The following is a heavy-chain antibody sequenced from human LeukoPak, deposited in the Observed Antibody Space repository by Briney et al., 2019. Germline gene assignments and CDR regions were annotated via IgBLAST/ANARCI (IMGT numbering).Heavy chain of an antibody. CDR3: AKLRYSNGWYYFDY. CDR1: GSTFDDYG. V-gene: IGHV3-9*01. D-gene: IGHD6-19*01. J-gene: IGHJ4*02. CDR2: ISWNSGSI. Sequence: GGSLRLSCAASGSTFDDYGMHWVRQAPGKGLEWVSGISWNSGSIGYVDSVKGRFTISRDNAKNSLYLQMNSLGAEDTALYYCAKLRYSNGWYYFDYWGQGTLVTVSS.